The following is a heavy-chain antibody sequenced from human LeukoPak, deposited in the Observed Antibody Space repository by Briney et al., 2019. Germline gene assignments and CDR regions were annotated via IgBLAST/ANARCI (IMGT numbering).Heavy chain of an antibody. CDR3: ARVGYYGSGSYPDY. CDR1: GYTFTGYY. CDR2: INPNSGGT. J-gene: IGHJ4*02. V-gene: IGHV1-2*06. Sequence: ASVKVSCKASGYTFTGYYMHRVRQAPGQGLEWMGRINPNSGGTNYAQKFQGRVTMTRDTSISTAYMELSRLRSDDTAVYYCARVGYYGSGSYPDYWGQGTLVTVSS. D-gene: IGHD3-10*01.